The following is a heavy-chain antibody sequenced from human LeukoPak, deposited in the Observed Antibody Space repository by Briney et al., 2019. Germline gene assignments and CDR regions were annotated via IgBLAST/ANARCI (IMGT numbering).Heavy chain of an antibody. J-gene: IGHJ4*02. V-gene: IGHV3-7*01. CDR2: IKQDGSET. CDR1: GFTFSNYW. CDR3: ARDRVWTVLY. D-gene: IGHD6-13*01. Sequence: PGGSLRLSCTASGFTFSNYWMSWVRQAAGKGLEWVAKIKQDGSETYYMDSVKGRLTISRDNAKNSLYLHMNSLRAEDTARYYCARDRVWTVLYWGQGTLVTVSS.